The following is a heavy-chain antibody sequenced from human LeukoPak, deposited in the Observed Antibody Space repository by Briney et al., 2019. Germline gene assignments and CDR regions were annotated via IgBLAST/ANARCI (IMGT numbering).Heavy chain of an antibody. Sequence: GGSLRLSCAASGFTVSSNYMSWVRQAPGKGLEWVSVIYSGGSTYYADSVKGRFTISRDNSKNTLYLQMNSLRAEDTVMYYCARETDFWSGYDYWGQGTLVTVSS. J-gene: IGHJ4*02. V-gene: IGHV3-53*01. D-gene: IGHD3-3*01. CDR1: GFTVSSNY. CDR2: IYSGGST. CDR3: ARETDFWSGYDY.